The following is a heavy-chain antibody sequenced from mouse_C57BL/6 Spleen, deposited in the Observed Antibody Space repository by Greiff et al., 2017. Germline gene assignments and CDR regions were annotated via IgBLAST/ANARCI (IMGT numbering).Heavy chain of an antibody. CDR1: GYAFTNYL. D-gene: IGHD1-1*01. V-gene: IGHV1-54*01. CDR2: INPGSGGT. J-gene: IGHJ3*01. CDR3: AREGGYYGSSRFAY. Sequence: VKLQQSGAELVRPGTSVTVSCKASGYAFTNYLIEWVKQRPGQGLEWIGVINPGSGGTNYNEKFKGKATLTADKSSSTAYMQLSSLTSEDSAVYFCAREGGYYGSSRFAYWGQGTLVTVSA.